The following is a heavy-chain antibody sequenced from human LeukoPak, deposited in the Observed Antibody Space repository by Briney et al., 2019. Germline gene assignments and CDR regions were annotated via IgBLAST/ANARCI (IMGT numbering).Heavy chain of an antibody. CDR3: ARGVYAILGSSDY. D-gene: IGHD2-8*01. V-gene: IGHV3-21*01. Sequence: GGSLRLSCAASGFTFSSYSMNWVRQAPGKGLEWVSSISSSSSYIYYADSVKGRFTISRDNEKNSLYLQMNSLRAEDTAVYYCARGVYAILGSSDYWGQGTLVTVSS. J-gene: IGHJ4*02. CDR1: GFTFSSYS. CDR2: ISSSSSYI.